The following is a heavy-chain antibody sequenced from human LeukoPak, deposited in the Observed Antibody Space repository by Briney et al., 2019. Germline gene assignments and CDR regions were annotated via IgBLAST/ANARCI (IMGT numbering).Heavy chain of an antibody. J-gene: IGHJ1*01. D-gene: IGHD4-17*01. CDR2: ISYDGSNK. Sequence: GGSLRLSCAASGFTFSSYAMHWVRQAPGKGLEWVAVISYDGSNKYYADSVKGRFTISRDNSKNTLYLQMNSLRAEDTAVYYRAREDYGDYFFSVQHWGQGTLVTVSS. CDR1: GFTFSSYA. V-gene: IGHV3-30-3*01. CDR3: AREDYGDYFFSVQH.